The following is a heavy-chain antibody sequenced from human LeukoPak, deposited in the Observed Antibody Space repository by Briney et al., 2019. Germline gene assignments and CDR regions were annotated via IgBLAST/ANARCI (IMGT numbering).Heavy chain of an antibody. CDR2: ISYDGSNK. CDR3: ARAIEPGIFDY. Sequence: GGSLRLSCAASGFTFSSYAMHWVRQAPGKGLEWVAVISYDGSNKYYADSVKGRFTISRDNSKNTLYLQMNSLRAEDTAVYYCARAIEPGIFDYWGQGTLVTVSS. D-gene: IGHD7-27*01. V-gene: IGHV3-30*14. J-gene: IGHJ4*02. CDR1: GFTFSSYA.